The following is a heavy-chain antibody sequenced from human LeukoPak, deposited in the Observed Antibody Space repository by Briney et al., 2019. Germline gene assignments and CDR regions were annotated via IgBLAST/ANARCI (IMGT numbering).Heavy chain of an antibody. CDR1: GFTFSDYY. CDR3: ARVMRSGSPFDY. J-gene: IGHJ4*02. V-gene: IGHV3-11*01. CDR2: ISKDGNTR. Sequence: GGSLRLSCAASGFTFSDYYMSWIRKAPGKGLAWVSYISKDGNTRNYADSVKGRFTISRDNAKNSLYLQMNSLRAEDTAVYYCARVMRSGSPFDYWGQGTLVTVSS. D-gene: IGHD1-26*01.